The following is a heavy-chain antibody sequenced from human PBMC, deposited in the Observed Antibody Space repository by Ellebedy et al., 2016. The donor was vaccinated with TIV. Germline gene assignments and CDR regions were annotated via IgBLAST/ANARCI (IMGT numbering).Heavy chain of an antibody. J-gene: IGHJ4*02. V-gene: IGHV3-23*01. CDR1: GFTFSSYA. D-gene: IGHD1-26*01. CDR3: AKVSVEWELPGLVY. Sequence: GESLKISCAASGFTFSSYAMSWVRQAPGKGPEWVSAISGSGGSTYYADSVKGRFTISRDNSKNTLYLQMNSLRAEDTAVYYCAKVSVEWELPGLVYWGQGTLVTVSS. CDR2: ISGSGGST.